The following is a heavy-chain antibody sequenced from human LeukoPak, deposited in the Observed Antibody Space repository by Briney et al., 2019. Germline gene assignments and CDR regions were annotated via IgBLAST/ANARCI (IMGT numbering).Heavy chain of an antibody. CDR2: INQDGSKK. Sequence: GGSLRLSCVASRFTFSNYWMSWVRQAPGKWLEWVANINQDGSKKRYADSMKGRFTISRDNAKESLFLQLSSLRAEDTAVYYCAKWGPYCVGDYCPALDSWGPGTLVTVSS. J-gene: IGHJ4*02. D-gene: IGHD2-21*02. CDR3: AKWGPYCVGDYCPALDS. V-gene: IGHV3-7*01. CDR1: RFTFSNYW.